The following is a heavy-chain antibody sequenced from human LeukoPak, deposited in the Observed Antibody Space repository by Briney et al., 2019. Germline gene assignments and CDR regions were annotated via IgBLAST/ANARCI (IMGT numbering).Heavy chain of an antibody. V-gene: IGHV3-23*01. D-gene: IGHD6-13*01. CDR1: GFTFSSYA. CDR2: ISGSGGST. J-gene: IGHJ6*02. Sequence: QSGGSLRLSCAASGFTFSSYAMSWVRQAPGKGLEWVSAISGSGGSTYYADSVKGRFTISRDNSKNTLYLQMNSLRAEGTAVYYCAKDLDPSSSWYSPYYYYGMDVWGQGTTVTVSS. CDR3: AKDLDPSSSWYSPYYYYGMDV.